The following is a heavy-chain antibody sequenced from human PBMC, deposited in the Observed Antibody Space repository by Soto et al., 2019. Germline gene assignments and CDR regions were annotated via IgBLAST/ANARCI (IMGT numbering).Heavy chain of an antibody. V-gene: IGHV4-61*01. D-gene: IGHD6-13*01. CDR2: IYYSGST. CDR3: ARDPGYSSSWYTSGGYYYGMDV. CDR1: DGSVSSGSYY. J-gene: IGHJ6*02. Sequence: ETLSLTCTVSDGSVSSGSYYWSWIRQPPGKGLEWIGYIYYSGSTNYNPSLKSRVTISVDTSKTQFSLKLSSVTAADTAVYYCARDPGYSSSWYTSGGYYYGMDVWGQGTTVTVS.